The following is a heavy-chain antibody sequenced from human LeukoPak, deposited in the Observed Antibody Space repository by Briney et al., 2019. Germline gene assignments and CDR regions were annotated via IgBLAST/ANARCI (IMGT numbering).Heavy chain of an antibody. Sequence: ASVKVSCKASGYTFTSYGISWVRQAPGQGLEWMGWIRVYNGDTNYAQKLQGRVTMTTDTSTSTAYMELRSLRSDDTAVYYCARFALSAAEDYWGQGTLVTVSS. J-gene: IGHJ4*02. D-gene: IGHD6-13*01. CDR3: ARFALSAAEDY. CDR1: GYTFTSYG. V-gene: IGHV1-18*01. CDR2: IRVYNGDT.